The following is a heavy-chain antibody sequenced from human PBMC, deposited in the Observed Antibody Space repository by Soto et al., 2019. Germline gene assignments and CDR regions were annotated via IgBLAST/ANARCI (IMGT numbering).Heavy chain of an antibody. CDR1: GYTFTSYG. V-gene: IGHV1-18*01. J-gene: IGHJ6*02. CDR2: ISAYNGDT. D-gene: IGHD3-10*01. Sequence: QVQLVQSGAEVKEPGASVKVSCKASGYTFTSYGISWVREAPGQGLEWMAWISAYNGDTNYAQKFQGRVTMTTDTSSSTAYKELRSLRSDDTAVYFCARREGDIMVRRVRALYYYYGMDVWGQGTTVTVSS. CDR3: ARREGDIMVRRVRALYYYYGMDV.